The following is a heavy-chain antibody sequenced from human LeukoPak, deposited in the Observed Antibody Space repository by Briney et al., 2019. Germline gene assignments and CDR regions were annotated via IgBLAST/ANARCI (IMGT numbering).Heavy chain of an antibody. D-gene: IGHD3-22*01. CDR1: GFTFSSYG. V-gene: IGHV3-30*02. CDR3: AKDPPPYYYDSSGYSYAFDI. CDR2: IRYDGSNK. J-gene: IGHJ3*02. Sequence: GGSLRLSCAASGFTFSSYGMHWVRQAPGKGLEWVAFIRYDGSNKYYADSVKGRFTISRDNSKNTLYLQMNSLRAEDTAVYYCAKDPPPYYYDSSGYSYAFDIWGQGTMVTVS.